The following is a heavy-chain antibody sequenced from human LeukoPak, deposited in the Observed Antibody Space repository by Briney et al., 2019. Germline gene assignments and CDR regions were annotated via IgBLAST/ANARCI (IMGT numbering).Heavy chain of an antibody. CDR3: ARDGSSWYYFDY. V-gene: IGHV1-46*01. Sequence: GASVKVSGKASGGTFSSYAISWVRQAPGQGLEWMGIINPSGGSTSYAQKFQGRVTMTRDTSTSTVYMELSSLRSEDTAVYYCARDGSSWYYFDYWRQGTLVTVSS. J-gene: IGHJ4*02. D-gene: IGHD6-13*01. CDR1: GGTFSSYA. CDR2: INPSGGST.